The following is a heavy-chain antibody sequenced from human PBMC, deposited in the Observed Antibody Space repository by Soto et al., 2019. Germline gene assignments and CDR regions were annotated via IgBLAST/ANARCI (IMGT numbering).Heavy chain of an antibody. Sequence: QVQLVESGGGVVQPGTSLRLSCAASGLTFSTSIIHWVRQAPGKGLEWVAVMSDNGITQFYADSVRGRFTASRDNSKATTYLQMNSLRAEDTALYYCARRYCRPERCGGNDGFDDWGQGTMVTVSS. CDR2: MSDNGITQ. D-gene: IGHD2-15*01. CDR3: ARRYCRPERCGGNDGFDD. V-gene: IGHV3-30*04. CDR1: GLTFSTSI. J-gene: IGHJ3*01.